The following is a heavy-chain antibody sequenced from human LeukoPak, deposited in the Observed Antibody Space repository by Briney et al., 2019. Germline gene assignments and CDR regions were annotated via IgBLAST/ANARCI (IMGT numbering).Heavy chain of an antibody. CDR2: MNPNSGNT. V-gene: IGHV1-8*02. CDR3: ARAPKCTVTICYYFMDV. CDR1: GYTFTDYY. Sequence: ASVKVSCKASGYTFTDYYMHWVRQATGQGLEWMGWMNPNSGNTGYAQKFQGRVTMTRNTSINTAYMELSSLRSEDTAVYYCARAPKCTVTICYYFMDVWGKGTTVTISS. J-gene: IGHJ6*03. D-gene: IGHD4-11*01.